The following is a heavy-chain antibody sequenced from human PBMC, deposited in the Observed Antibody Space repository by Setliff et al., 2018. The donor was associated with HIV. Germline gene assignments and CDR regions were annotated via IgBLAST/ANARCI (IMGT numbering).Heavy chain of an antibody. CDR1: GGSFTSYT. D-gene: IGHD1-1*01. CDR2: INPNNGGT. Sequence: ASVKVSCKASGGSFTSYTFSWVRQAPGQGLEWMGWINPNNGGTNYAQKFQGRVTMTRDTSISTAYMEVSRLRSDDTAVYYCASAGSGTRAPPRYWGQGTLVTVSS. J-gene: IGHJ4*02. CDR3: ASAGSGTRAPPRY. V-gene: IGHV1-2*02.